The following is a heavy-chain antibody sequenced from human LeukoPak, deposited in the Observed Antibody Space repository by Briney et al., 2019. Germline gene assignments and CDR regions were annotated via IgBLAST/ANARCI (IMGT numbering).Heavy chain of an antibody. Sequence: GGSLRLSCAASGFTFSSYGMHWVRQAPGKGLEWVAVIWYDGSNKYYADSVKGRFTISRDNSKNTLYLQMNSLRAEDTAVYYCAGDPYYDSSGYPNWFDPWGQGTLVTVSS. J-gene: IGHJ5*02. V-gene: IGHV3-30*19. CDR3: AGDPYYDSSGYPNWFDP. D-gene: IGHD3-22*01. CDR2: IWYDGSNK. CDR1: GFTFSSYG.